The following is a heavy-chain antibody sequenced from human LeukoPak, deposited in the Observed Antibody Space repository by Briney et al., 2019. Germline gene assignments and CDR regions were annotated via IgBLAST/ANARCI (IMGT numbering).Heavy chain of an antibody. D-gene: IGHD3-22*01. V-gene: IGHV3-23*01. Sequence: PGGSLRLSCAASAFTFSDYYMTWIRQAPGKGLEWISAISGSAYSTSYADSVKGRFTISRDNSKNTLYLQMNSLRAEDTAIYYCARNTSGFKLGDAFDIWGQGTMVTVSS. CDR3: ARNTSGFKLGDAFDI. CDR1: AFTFSDYY. J-gene: IGHJ3*02. CDR2: ISGSAYST.